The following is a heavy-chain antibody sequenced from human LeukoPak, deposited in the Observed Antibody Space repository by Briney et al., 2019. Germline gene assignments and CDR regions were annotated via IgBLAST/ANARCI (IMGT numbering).Heavy chain of an antibody. V-gene: IGHV4-59*01. CDR3: AVSSGWLEVIFDY. CDR1: GGSISSYY. D-gene: IGHD6-19*01. J-gene: IGHJ4*02. CDR2: IYYSGST. Sequence: SETLSLTCTVSGGSISSYYWSWIRQPPGKGLMLFGYIYYSGSTNYNPSLKSRVTISVDTSKNQFSLKLSSVTAADTAVYYCAVSSGWLEVIFDYWGQGTLVTVSS.